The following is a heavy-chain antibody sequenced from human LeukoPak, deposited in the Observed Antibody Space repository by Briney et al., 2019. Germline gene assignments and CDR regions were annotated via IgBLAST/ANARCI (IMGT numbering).Heavy chain of an antibody. Sequence: GGSLRLSCTASRFTFGDYAMSWVRQAPGKGLEWVSFIRSKAYGGTTEYAASVKGRFTISRDDSKSIAYLQMNSLKTVDTAVYYCTSCSSISCYTFDFDYWGQGTLVTVSS. CDR3: TSCSSISCYTFDFDY. V-gene: IGHV3-49*04. D-gene: IGHD2-2*02. J-gene: IGHJ4*02. CDR2: IRSKAYGGTT. CDR1: RFTFGDYA.